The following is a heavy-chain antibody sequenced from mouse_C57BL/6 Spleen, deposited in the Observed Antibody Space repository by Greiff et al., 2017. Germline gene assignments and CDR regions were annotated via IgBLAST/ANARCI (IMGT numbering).Heavy chain of an antibody. V-gene: IGHV1-78*01. D-gene: IGHD1-1*01. CDR1: GYTFTDHT. CDR3: AIACYYYGSSYPFAY. J-gene: IGHJ3*01. Sequence: VQLQQSDAELVKPGASVKISCKVSGYTFTDHTIHWMKQRPEQGLEWIGYIYPRDGSTKYNEKFKGKATLTADKSSSTAYMQLNSLTSEDSAVYFCAIACYYYGSSYPFAYWGQGTLVTVSA. CDR2: IYPRDGST.